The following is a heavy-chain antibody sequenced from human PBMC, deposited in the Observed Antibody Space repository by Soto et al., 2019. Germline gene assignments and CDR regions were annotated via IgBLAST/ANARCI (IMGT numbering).Heavy chain of an antibody. V-gene: IGHV4-31*03. CDR1: GGSISSGGYY. CDR2: IYYRGST. J-gene: IGHJ4*02. Sequence: QVQLQESGPGLVKPSQTLSLTCTVSGGSISSGGYYWSCIRQHPGKGREWIGYIYYRGSTYYNPSLKSRVTISVDTSKNQFSLKLSSVTAADPAVYYCASRGVAGHWAYDYWGQGTLVTVSS. CDR3: ASRGVAGHWAYDY. D-gene: IGHD2-15*01.